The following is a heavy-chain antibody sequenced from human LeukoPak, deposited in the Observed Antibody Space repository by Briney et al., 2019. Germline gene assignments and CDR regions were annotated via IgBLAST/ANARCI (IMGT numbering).Heavy chain of an antibody. Sequence: PGRSLRLSCAASGFTFSSYAMHWVRQAPGKGLEWVAVISYDGSNKYYADSVKDRFTISRDNSKNTLYLQMNSLRAEDTAVYYCASPFWSGFPENYYYYGMDVWGQGTTVTVSS. V-gene: IGHV3-30-3*01. D-gene: IGHD3-3*01. J-gene: IGHJ6*02. CDR3: ASPFWSGFPENYYYYGMDV. CDR2: ISYDGSNK. CDR1: GFTFSSYA.